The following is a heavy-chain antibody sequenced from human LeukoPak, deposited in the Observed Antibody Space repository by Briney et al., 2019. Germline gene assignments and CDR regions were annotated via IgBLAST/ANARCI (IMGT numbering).Heavy chain of an antibody. CDR3: AKASTPSYYYYYMDV. CDR2: ISGSGGST. Sequence: GGSLRLSCAASEFTFSSYAMSWVRQAPGKGLEWVSAISGSGGSTYYADSVKGRFTISRDNSKNTLYLQMNSLRAEDTAVYYCAKASTPSYYYYYMDVWGKGTTVTVSS. J-gene: IGHJ6*03. V-gene: IGHV3-23*01. CDR1: EFTFSSYA.